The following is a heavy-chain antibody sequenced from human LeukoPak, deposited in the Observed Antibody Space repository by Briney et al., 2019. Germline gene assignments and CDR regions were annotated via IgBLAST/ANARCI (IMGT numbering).Heavy chain of an antibody. D-gene: IGHD3-3*01. CDR3: ARAPRRQYDFWSGYSLRGMDV. J-gene: IGHJ6*02. CDR1: GYTFTRYY. CDR2: ITPSGGST. V-gene: IGHV1-46*01. Sequence: GASVKVSCKASGYTFTRYYIHWVRQAPGQGLEWVGIITPSGGSTSYAQKFQGRVTMTRDTSTSTVYMELSSLRSEDTAVYYCARAPRRQYDFWSGYSLRGMDVWGQGTTVTVSS.